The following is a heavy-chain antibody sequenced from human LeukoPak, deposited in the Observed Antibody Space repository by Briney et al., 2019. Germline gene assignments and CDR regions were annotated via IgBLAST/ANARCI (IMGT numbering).Heavy chain of an antibody. Sequence: GGSLRLSCVVSGFRLRSYWMHWVRQGPGKGLVWVAGINSDGSRTIYADSVKGRITISRDNAKNTLYLQMSSLRVDDTAVYYCARGIGYGSGSGWFDPWGQGTLVTVSS. CDR3: ARGIGYGSGSGWFDP. V-gene: IGHV3-74*01. J-gene: IGHJ5*02. CDR1: GFRLRSYW. D-gene: IGHD3-10*01. CDR2: INSDGSRT.